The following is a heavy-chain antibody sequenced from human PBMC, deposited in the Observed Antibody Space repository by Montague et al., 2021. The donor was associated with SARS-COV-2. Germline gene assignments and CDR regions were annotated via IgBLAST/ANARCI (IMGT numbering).Heavy chain of an antibody. D-gene: IGHD3-10*01. J-gene: IGHJ4*02. CDR1: GGSFIGYY. CDR2: INHNGNT. V-gene: IGHV4-34*01. CDR3: ARRLYSFGSGTYRD. Sequence: SETLSLTCTVPGGSFIGYYWGRIRQPPGKGLEWVGEINHNGNTQYKPSLKCRLTMSLDTSRTHISLQVTSLTAADTAVYFCARRLYSFGSGTYRDWGQGTLVTVSS.